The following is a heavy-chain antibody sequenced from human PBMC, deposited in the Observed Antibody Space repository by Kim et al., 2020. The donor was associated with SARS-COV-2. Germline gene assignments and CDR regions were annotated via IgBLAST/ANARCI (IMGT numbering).Heavy chain of an antibody. J-gene: IGHJ2*01. Sequence: SVKVSCKASGGTFSSYAISWVRQAPGQGLEWMGGIIPIFGTANYAQKFQGRVTITADESTSTAYMELSSLRSEDTAVYYCASYYYDSSGYYQNYWYFDLWGRGTLVTVSS. D-gene: IGHD3-22*01. CDR1: GGTFSSYA. CDR3: ASYYYDSSGYYQNYWYFDL. V-gene: IGHV1-69*13. CDR2: IIPIFGTA.